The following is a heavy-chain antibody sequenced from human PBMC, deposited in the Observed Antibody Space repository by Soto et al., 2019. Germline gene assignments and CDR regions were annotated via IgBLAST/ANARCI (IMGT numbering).Heavy chain of an antibody. D-gene: IGHD2-15*01. CDR2: ISYSGST. V-gene: IGHV4-30-4*01. CDR1: DGSISSGNYY. Sequence: LSLTCTVSDGSISSGNYYWSWIRQPPGKGLEWIGFISYSGSTYYSTSLKSRVTISVDTSKSQFSLNLSFVTAADTAVYYCATMGTPATGLYFFDYWGQGSLVTVSS. J-gene: IGHJ4*02. CDR3: ATMGTPATGLYFFDY.